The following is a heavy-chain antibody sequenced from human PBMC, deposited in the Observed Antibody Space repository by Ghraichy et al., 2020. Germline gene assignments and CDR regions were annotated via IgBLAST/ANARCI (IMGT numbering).Heavy chain of an antibody. CDR2: IYSGGAT. J-gene: IGHJ4*02. V-gene: IGHV3-66*01. CDR1: GFTVSRNY. D-gene: IGHD2-15*01. CDR3: ARDGGSLSGDF. Sequence: GGSLRLSCAASGFTVSRNYMSWVRQAPGKGLECVASIYSGGATYYTDSVKDRFTISRDNSKNTLYLQMNSLRAEDTAVYYCARDGGSLSGDFWGQGTLVTVSS.